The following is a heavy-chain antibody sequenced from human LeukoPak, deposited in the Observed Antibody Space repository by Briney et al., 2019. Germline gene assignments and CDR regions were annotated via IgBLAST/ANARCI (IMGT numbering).Heavy chain of an antibody. CDR2: IYYSGST. Sequence: NPSETLSLTCTVSGGSISSGGYYWSWIRQHLGKGLEWIGYIYYSGSTYYNPSLKSRVTISVDTSKNQFSLKLSSVTAADTAVYYCARGSTAPYYFDYWGQGTLVTVSS. V-gene: IGHV4-31*03. CDR1: GGSISSGGYY. CDR3: ARGSTAPYYFDY. J-gene: IGHJ4*02. D-gene: IGHD5-18*01.